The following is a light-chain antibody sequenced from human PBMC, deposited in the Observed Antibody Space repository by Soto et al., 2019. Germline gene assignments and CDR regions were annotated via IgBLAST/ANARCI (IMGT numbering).Light chain of an antibody. Sequence: QSALTQPRSVSGSPGQSVTISCTGTSSDVGGYNYVSWYQHHTGKAPKLMIYDVSKRPSGVPDRFSGSKSGNTASLTISGLQAEDEADYYCCSYAGSYTYVFGTGTKVTVL. CDR3: CSYAGSYTYV. J-gene: IGLJ1*01. CDR1: SSDVGGYNY. V-gene: IGLV2-11*01. CDR2: DVS.